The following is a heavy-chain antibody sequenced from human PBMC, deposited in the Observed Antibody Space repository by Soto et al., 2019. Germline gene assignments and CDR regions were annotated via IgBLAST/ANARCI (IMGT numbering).Heavy chain of an antibody. Sequence: EVQLVESGGGLVKPGGSLRLSCAASGFIFSSHSMNWVRQAPGKGLESVSFISSTSSYIYYADSVTGRFTISRDNAKDLLYLQMNSLRAEDTAVYYCARGTTRRGCAFYIWGQGTMVSVSS. V-gene: IGHV3-21*02. D-gene: IGHD2-2*01. CDR1: GFIFSSHS. CDR2: ISSTSSYI. J-gene: IGHJ3*02. CDR3: ARGTTRRGCAFYI.